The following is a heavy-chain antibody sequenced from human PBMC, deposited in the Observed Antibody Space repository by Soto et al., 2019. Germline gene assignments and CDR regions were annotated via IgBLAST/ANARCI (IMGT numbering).Heavy chain of an antibody. CDR2: IYYSGST. CDR3: ARGLRYYDILTGYYPPRGDYYYYGMDV. D-gene: IGHD3-9*01. Sequence: SETLSLTCTVSGGSISSYYWSWIRQPPGKGLEWIGYIYYSGSTNYNPSLKSRVTISVDTSKNQFSLKLSSVTAADTAVYYCARGLRYYDILTGYYPPRGDYYYYGMDVWGQGTTVTVSS. CDR1: GGSISSYY. J-gene: IGHJ6*02. V-gene: IGHV4-59*12.